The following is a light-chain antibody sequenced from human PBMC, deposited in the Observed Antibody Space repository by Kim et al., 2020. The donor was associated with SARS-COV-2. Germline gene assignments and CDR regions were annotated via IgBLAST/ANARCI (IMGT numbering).Light chain of an antibody. CDR3: SSYTATSTFDV. CDR2: DVS. CDR1: ISDVGGYNY. J-gene: IGLJ1*01. Sequence: QSITVSCTGTISDVGGYNYVSWYQHHPDKAPKLMIFDVSERPSGVANRFSGSKSGNTASLTISGLQAEDKAYYYCSSYTATSTFDVFGTGTKVTVL. V-gene: IGLV2-14*03.